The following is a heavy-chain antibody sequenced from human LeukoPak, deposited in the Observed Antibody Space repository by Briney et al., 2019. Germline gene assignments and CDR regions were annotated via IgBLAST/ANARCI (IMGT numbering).Heavy chain of an antibody. CDR3: ARDLRREKRRDGYNFDLGY. J-gene: IGHJ4*02. V-gene: IGHV3-11*01. D-gene: IGHD5-24*01. Sequence: GGSLRLSCAASGFTFSDYYMSWIRQAPGKGLEWVSYISSSGSTIYYADSVKGRFTISSDNAKNSLYLQMNSLRAEDTAVYYCARDLRREKRRDGYNFDLGYWGQGTLVTVSS. CDR1: GFTFSDYY. CDR2: ISSSGSTI.